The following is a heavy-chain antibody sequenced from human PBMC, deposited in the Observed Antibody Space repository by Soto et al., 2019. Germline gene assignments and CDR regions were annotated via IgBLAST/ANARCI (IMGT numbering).Heavy chain of an antibody. CDR2: ISGSGGST. CDR1: GFTFSSYA. J-gene: IGHJ6*02. Sequence: PGGSLRLSCAASGFTFSSYAMSWVRQAPGKGLEWVSAISGSGGSTYYADSVKGRFTISRDNSKNTLYLQMNSLRAEDTAVYYCAKVRRGYSYGYLSYYYGMDVWGQGTTVTVSS. CDR3: AKVRRGYSYGYLSYYYGMDV. D-gene: IGHD5-18*01. V-gene: IGHV3-23*01.